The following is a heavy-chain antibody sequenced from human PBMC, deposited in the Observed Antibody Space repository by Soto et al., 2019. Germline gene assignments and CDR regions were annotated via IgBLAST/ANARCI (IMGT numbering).Heavy chain of an antibody. Sequence: GASGKASCKASGYSFTNYGISWGRPAPGQGLEWMGWISAYTGNTNYEQKVQGRVTMTTDTSTSTAYMEVRSLRSDDTAVYYCARESPTRGVDVWGQGTTLTVSS. CDR1: GYSFTNYG. J-gene: IGHJ6*02. V-gene: IGHV1-18*01. CDR3: ARESPTRGVDV. CDR2: ISAYTGNT.